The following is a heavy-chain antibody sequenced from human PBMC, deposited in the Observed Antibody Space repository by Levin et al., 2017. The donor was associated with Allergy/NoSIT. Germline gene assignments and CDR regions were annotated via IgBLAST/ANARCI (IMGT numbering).Heavy chain of an antibody. CDR3: AKGTIFGVPPPSGYFDY. CDR2: ISYDGSNK. D-gene: IGHD3-3*01. V-gene: IGHV3-30*18. Sequence: GESLKISCAASGFTFSSYGMHWVRQAPGKGLEWVAVISYDGSNKYYADSVKGRFTISRDNSKNTLYLQMNSLRAEDTAVYYCAKGTIFGVPPPSGYFDYWGQGTLVTVSS. J-gene: IGHJ4*02. CDR1: GFTFSSYG.